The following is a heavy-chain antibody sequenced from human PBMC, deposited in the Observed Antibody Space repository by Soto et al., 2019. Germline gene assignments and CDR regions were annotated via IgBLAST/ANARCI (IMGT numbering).Heavy chain of an antibody. CDR1: GGTFSSYT. CDR2: IIPILGIA. J-gene: IGHJ6*03. CDR3: ARGGAEPSSYRYYLDV. D-gene: IGHD3-16*01. Sequence: QVQLVQSGAEVKKPGSSVKVSCKASGGTFSSYTISWVRQAPGQGLEWLGMIIPILGIANYAQKFQGRVTITAYKSTSTAYMELSSLRSADTAVYYCARGGAEPSSYRYYLDVWGKGTTVTVSS. V-gene: IGHV1-69*02.